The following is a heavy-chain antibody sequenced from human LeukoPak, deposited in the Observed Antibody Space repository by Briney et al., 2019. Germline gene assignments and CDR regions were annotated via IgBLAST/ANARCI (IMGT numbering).Heavy chain of an antibody. CDR3: ARDRLQLQS. V-gene: IGHV4-39*07. J-gene: IGHJ5*02. CDR2: IYYSGST. Sequence: PSETLSLTCTVCGGSISSSSYYWGWIRQPPGKGLEWIGSIYYSGSTYYNPSLKSRVTISVDTSKNQFSLKLSSVTAADTAVYYCARDRLQLQSWGQGTLVTVSS. D-gene: IGHD1-1*01. CDR1: GGSISSSSYY.